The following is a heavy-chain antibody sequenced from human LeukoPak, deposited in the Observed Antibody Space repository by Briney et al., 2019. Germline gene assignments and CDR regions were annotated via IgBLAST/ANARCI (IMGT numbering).Heavy chain of an antibody. CDR2: INHSGST. CDR3: ARVEGDYDILTGLRASGRKPFDY. D-gene: IGHD3-9*01. J-gene: IGHJ4*02. V-gene: IGHV4-39*07. CDR1: GASGSGSNYY. Sequence: SETLSLTCAVSGASGSGSNYYWGWIRQPPGKGLEWIGEINHSGSTNYNPSLKSRVTISVDTSKNQFSLKLSSVTAADTAVYYCARVEGDYDILTGLRASGRKPFDYWGQGTLVTVSS.